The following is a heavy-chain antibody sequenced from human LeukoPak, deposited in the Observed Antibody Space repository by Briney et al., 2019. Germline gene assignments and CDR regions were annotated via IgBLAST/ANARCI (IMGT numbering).Heavy chain of an antibody. J-gene: IGHJ5*02. CDR1: GGTFSSYA. CDR3: ARGMDIVVVPAADAEGWFDP. Sequence: SVKGSCKASGGTFSSYAISWVRQAPGQGLEWMGRIIPILGIANYAQKFQGRVTITADKSTSTAYMELSSLRSEGTAVYYCARGMDIVVVPAADAEGWFDPWGQGTLVTVSS. CDR2: IIPILGIA. V-gene: IGHV1-69*04. D-gene: IGHD2-2*03.